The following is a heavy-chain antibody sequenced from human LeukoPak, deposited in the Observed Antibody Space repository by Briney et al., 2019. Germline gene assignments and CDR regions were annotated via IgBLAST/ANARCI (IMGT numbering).Heavy chain of an antibody. CDR1: GFTVSSKY. V-gene: IGHV3-11*01. D-gene: IGHD6-19*01. Sequence: GGSLRLSCAASGFTVSSKYMSWVRQAPGKGLEWVSYISSSGSTIYYADSVKGRFTISRDNAKNSLYLQMDSLRAEDTAVYYCARDFVAGRYYFDYWGQGTLVTVSS. J-gene: IGHJ4*02. CDR3: ARDFVAGRYYFDY. CDR2: ISSSGSTI.